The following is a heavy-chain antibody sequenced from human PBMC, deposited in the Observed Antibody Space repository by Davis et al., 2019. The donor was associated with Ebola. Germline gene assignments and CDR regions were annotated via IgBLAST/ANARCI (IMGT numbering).Heavy chain of an antibody. CDR2: IDPRESST. CDR3: ARGKDYYYGIDV. Sequence: GESLKISCKGSGYIFTSYWIIWVRQMPGKGLEWMGRIDPRESSTNYSPSLQGHVTISADKSISTAYLQWSSLKASDTAMYYCARGKDYYYGIDVWGQGTTVTVSS. CDR1: GYIFTSYW. J-gene: IGHJ6*02. V-gene: IGHV5-10-1*01.